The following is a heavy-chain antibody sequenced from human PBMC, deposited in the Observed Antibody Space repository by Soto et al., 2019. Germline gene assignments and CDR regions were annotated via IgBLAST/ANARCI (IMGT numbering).Heavy chain of an antibody. V-gene: IGHV3-74*01. D-gene: IGHD1-26*01. CDR3: ARGDRGAFDL. Sequence: VQLLESGGGLVQPGESLRLSCAASGCTFSYYWMHWVRQAPGMGLVWVSRIHSDGSSTTYADSVKGRFTISRDNARNTLYLQMNSLRAEDTAVYYCARGDRGAFDLWGQGTVLTVSS. CDR2: IHSDGSST. CDR1: GCTFSYYW. J-gene: IGHJ3*01.